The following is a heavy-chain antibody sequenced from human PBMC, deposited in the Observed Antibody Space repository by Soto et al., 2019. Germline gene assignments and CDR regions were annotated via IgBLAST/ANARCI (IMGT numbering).Heavy chain of an antibody. Sequence: SETLSLTCAVSGGSISSGGYSWSWIRQPPGKGLEWIGYIHYSGSTYYNPSLKSRLTISVDTSKNQFSLKLSSVTAADTAVYYCARGYYDTSGYLTGRFDPWGQGTLVTVSS. V-gene: IGHV4-30-2*05. J-gene: IGHJ5*02. CDR3: ARGYYDTSGYLTGRFDP. D-gene: IGHD3-22*01. CDR1: GGSISSGGYS. CDR2: IHYSGST.